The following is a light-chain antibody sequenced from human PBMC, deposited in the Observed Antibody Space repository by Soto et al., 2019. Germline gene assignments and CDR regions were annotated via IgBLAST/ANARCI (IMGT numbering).Light chain of an antibody. CDR1: QSVSGW. Sequence: DIQMTQSPATLAASVLYTVTVTCRASQSVSGWLAWYQQKPGEAPKLLIYDASALPRGVPSRFSGSGSGTKFTLTIASLQPDDFATYYCQQYETFSGTFGPGTKVDI. CDR3: QQYETFSGT. V-gene: IGKV1-5*01. CDR2: DAS. J-gene: IGKJ1*01.